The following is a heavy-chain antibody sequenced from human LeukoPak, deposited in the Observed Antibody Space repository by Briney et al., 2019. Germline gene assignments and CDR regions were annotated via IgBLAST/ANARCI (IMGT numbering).Heavy chain of an antibody. CDR1: GFTFSSHV. D-gene: IGHD2-15*01. Sequence: PGGSLRLSCAASGFTFSSHVMTWVRQAPGKGLERVSGISASGDTTYYADSVKGRFTISRDNSKNSLYLQMNSLRAEDTAVYYCARGIESGGSCLHLWGQGTLVTVSS. V-gene: IGHV3-23*01. CDR2: ISASGDTT. J-gene: IGHJ4*02. CDR3: ARGIESGGSCLHL.